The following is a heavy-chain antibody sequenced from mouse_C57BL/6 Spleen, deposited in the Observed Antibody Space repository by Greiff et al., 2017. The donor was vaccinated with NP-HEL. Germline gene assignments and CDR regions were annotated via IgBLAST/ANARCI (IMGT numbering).Heavy chain of an antibody. J-gene: IGHJ2*01. D-gene: IGHD1-1*01. CDR1: GYTFTDYE. Sequence: VQLQQSGAELVRPGASVTLSCKASGYTFTDYEMHWVKQTPVHGLEWIGAIDPETGGTAYNQKFKGKAILTADKPSSTAYMELRSLTSEDSAVYYCTRSNVVAKDYFDYWGKGTTLTVSS. CDR3: TRSNVVAKDYFDY. V-gene: IGHV1-15*01. CDR2: IDPETGGT.